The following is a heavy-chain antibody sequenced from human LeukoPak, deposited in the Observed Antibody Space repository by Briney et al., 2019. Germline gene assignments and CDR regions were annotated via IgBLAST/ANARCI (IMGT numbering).Heavy chain of an antibody. CDR3: ARARTPLIAAAGTHYYYGMDV. CDR2: VDPEDGET. D-gene: IGHD6-13*01. CDR1: GYTFTDYY. J-gene: IGHJ6*02. Sequence: ASVKVSCKVSGYTFTDYYMHWVQQAPGKGLEWMGLVDPEDGETIYAEKFQGRVTITADTSTDTAYMELSSLRSDDTAVYYCARARTPLIAAAGTHYYYGMDVWGQGTTVTVSS. V-gene: IGHV1-69-2*01.